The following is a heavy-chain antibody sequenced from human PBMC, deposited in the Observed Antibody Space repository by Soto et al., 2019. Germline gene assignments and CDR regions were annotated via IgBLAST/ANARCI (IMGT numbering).Heavy chain of an antibody. CDR1: GFTFSSYS. V-gene: IGHV3-48*01. J-gene: IGHJ4*02. D-gene: IGHD3-16*02. CDR2: ISSSGSII. Sequence: EVQLVESGGGLVQPGGSLRLSCAASGFTFSSYSMNWVRQAPGKGLECISYISSSGSIIYYADSAKGRFTISRDNAKNSLYLQMNSLRAEDTAVYYCARGSRWGSYRTTHYWGQGTLVTVSS. CDR3: ARGSRWGSYRTTHY.